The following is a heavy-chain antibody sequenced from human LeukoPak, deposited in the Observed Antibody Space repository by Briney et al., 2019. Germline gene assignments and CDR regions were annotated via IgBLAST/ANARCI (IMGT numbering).Heavy chain of an antibody. CDR2: ISSSGITI. CDR3: ARVPYGGNSYSYYYRDV. D-gene: IGHD4-23*01. V-gene: IGHV3-11*04. J-gene: IGHJ6*03. CDR1: GFTFRDYY. Sequence: GGSLRLSCAASGFTFRDYYMSWIRQAPGKGLEWVSYISSSGITIYYADSVKGRFTIPRDNAKNSLYLQMNSLRAEDTAGHCCARVPYGGNSYSYYYRDVWGKGTTVTVSS.